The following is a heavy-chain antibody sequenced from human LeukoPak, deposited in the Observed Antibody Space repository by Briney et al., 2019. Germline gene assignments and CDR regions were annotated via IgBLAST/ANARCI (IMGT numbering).Heavy chain of an antibody. D-gene: IGHD4-17*01. CDR1: GFTFSSYA. CDR3: ARGGASVFDI. V-gene: IGHV3-20*03. Sequence: GGSLRLSFAASGFTFSSYAMSWVRQAPGKGLEWVSGINWNGGNIGYADSVKGRFTISRDNAKNTMYLQMSSLRAEDTAAYYCARGGASVFDIWGQGTMVTVSS. CDR2: INWNGGNI. J-gene: IGHJ3*02.